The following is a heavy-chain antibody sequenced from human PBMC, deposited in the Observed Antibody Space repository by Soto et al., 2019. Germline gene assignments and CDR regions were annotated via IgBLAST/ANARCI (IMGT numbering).Heavy chain of an antibody. CDR3: AKDQDIVVVPAAHDAFDI. J-gene: IGHJ3*02. D-gene: IGHD2-2*01. Sequence: GSLRLSCAASGFTFSSYAMSWVRQAPGKGLEWVSAISGSGGSTYYADSVKGRFTISRDNSKNTLYLQMNSLRAEDTAVYYCAKDQDIVVVPAAHDAFDIWGQGTMVTVSS. V-gene: IGHV3-23*01. CDR1: GFTFSSYA. CDR2: ISGSGGST.